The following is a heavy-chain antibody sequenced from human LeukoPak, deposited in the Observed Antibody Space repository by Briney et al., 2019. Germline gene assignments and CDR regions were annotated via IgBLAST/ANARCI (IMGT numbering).Heavy chain of an antibody. V-gene: IGHV3-30-3*01. Sequence: GRSLRLSCAASGFTFSSYAMHWVRQAPGKGLEWVAVISYDASNKYYADSVKGRFTISRDNSKNTLYLQMNSLRAEDTAVYYCARPYSSGWYGDFDCWGQGTLVTVSS. D-gene: IGHD6-19*01. J-gene: IGHJ4*02. CDR3: ARPYSSGWYGDFDC. CDR1: GFTFSSYA. CDR2: ISYDASNK.